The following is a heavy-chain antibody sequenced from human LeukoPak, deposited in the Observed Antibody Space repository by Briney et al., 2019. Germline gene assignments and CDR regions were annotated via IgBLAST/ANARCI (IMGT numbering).Heavy chain of an antibody. D-gene: IGHD6-13*01. CDR1: GFTLSSYA. CDR3: ARDGFVGAADY. CDR2: LSGSGIST. J-gene: IGHJ4*02. V-gene: IGHV3-23*01. Sequence: GGSLRLSCAASGFTLSSYAMSWVRQAPGKGREWVSALSGSGISTYYADSVRGRFTISRDNSKNSLFLQMNSLRVEDTAVFYCARDGFVGAADYWGQGTLVTVTS.